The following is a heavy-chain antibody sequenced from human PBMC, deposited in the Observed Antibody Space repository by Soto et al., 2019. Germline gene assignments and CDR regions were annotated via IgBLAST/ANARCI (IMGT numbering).Heavy chain of an antibody. V-gene: IGHV3-23*01. D-gene: IGHD4-17*01. J-gene: IGHJ4*02. Sequence: PGVSLRLSCAASGFTFSSYAMSWVRQAPGKGLEWVSAISGSGGSTYYADSVKGRFTISRDNSKNTLYLQMNSLRAEDTAVYYCTKSSINSQLRQDYWGQGTLVTVSS. CDR3: TKSSINSQLRQDY. CDR1: GFTFSSYA. CDR2: ISGSGGST.